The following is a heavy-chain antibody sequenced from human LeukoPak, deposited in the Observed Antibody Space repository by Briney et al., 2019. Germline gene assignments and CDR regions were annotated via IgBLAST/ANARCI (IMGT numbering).Heavy chain of an antibody. CDR2: NNHRGST. CDR3: AGGHFCSNGVCYSDYIYYYYMDV. CDR1: GGSFSGYY. V-gene: IGHV4-34*01. J-gene: IGHJ6*03. Sequence: SETLSLTCAVYGGSFSGYYWTWIRQSPGKGLEWIGENNHRGSTNYNLSLKSRVTISVDTSQNQFSLKLSSVTAADTGVYYCAGGHFCSNGVCYSDYIYYYYMDVWGKGTTVTVSS. D-gene: IGHD2-8*01.